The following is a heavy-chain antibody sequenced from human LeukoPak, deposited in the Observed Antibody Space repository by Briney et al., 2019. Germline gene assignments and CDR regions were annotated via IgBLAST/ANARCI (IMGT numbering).Heavy chain of an antibody. J-gene: IGHJ5*02. CDR3: ATVREIDCSGGSCYSDWFDP. D-gene: IGHD2-15*01. CDR1: GYTLTELF. Sequence: ASVTVSCKVSGYTLTELFMHWVRQAPGKGLEWVGGFDPEDGETIYAQKFQGRVAMTEDTSTDTAYMELSSLRSEDTAVYYCATVREIDCSGGSCYSDWFDPWGQGTLVTLSS. V-gene: IGHV1-24*01. CDR2: FDPEDGET.